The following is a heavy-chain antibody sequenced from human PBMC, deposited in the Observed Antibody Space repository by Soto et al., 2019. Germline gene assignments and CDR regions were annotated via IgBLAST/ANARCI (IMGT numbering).Heavy chain of an antibody. Sequence: QVQLQESGPGLVKPSETLSLTCAVSGGSISGYYWNWIRQPPGKGLAWIGYVSSSGSTKHNPSLKTRVTMSVDTSMNLFPLNLNSVTAADTAVYYCARYEFSSGWYDYFQYWCRGTLVAVSS. CDR3: ARYEFSSGWYDYFQY. CDR2: VSSSGST. CDR1: GGSISGYY. J-gene: IGHJ4*02. D-gene: IGHD6-19*01. V-gene: IGHV4-59*08.